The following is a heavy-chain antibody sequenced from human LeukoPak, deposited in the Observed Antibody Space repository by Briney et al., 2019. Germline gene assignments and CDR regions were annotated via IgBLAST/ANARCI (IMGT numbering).Heavy chain of an antibody. V-gene: IGHV4-31*03. Sequence: SETLSLTCTVSGCSISSGGYYWSWIRQHPGQGLEWIGYVYYSGSTYYNPSLKSRVTISVDTSRDQFSLRLSSVTAADTAVYYCARRSEYHWFDPWGQGTLVTVSS. CDR1: GCSISSGGYY. J-gene: IGHJ5*02. CDR3: ARRSEYHWFDP. CDR2: VYYSGST. D-gene: IGHD2-2*01.